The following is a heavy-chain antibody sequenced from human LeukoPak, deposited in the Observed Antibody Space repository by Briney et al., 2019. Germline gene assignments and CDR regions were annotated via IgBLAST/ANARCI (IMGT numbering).Heavy chain of an antibody. J-gene: IGHJ4*02. CDR2: INILSNYI. Sequence: GGSLRLSCAASGFTFSSYSMNWVRQAPGKGLEWVSSINILSNYIYYADSVRGRFTISRDNSKNTVYLQMNSLRVEDTAVYYCAKDGHSSGWGLDYWGQGTLITVSS. D-gene: IGHD6-19*01. V-gene: IGHV3-21*04. CDR3: AKDGHSSGWGLDY. CDR1: GFTFSSYS.